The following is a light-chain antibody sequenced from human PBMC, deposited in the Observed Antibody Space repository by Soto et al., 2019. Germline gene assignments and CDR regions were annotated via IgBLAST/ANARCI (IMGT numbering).Light chain of an antibody. CDR3: RSYTSSSTLGV. Sequence: QSVLTQPASVSGSPGQSSTISCTGTSSDVGGYNYGSWYQQHPGKAPKLMIYEFNNRPSGVSNRFSGSKSGSTASLTISGLQAEDEADYYCRSYTSSSTLGVFGTGTKLTVL. J-gene: IGLJ1*01. V-gene: IGLV2-14*01. CDR2: EFN. CDR1: SSDVGGYNY.